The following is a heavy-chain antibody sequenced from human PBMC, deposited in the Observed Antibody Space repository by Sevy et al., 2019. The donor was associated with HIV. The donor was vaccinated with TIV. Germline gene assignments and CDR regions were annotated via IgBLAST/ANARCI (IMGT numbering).Heavy chain of an antibody. CDR3: VKERVGYISSWYYFDY. CDR1: GSTVNPYA. CDR2: INNSGGSK. D-gene: IGHD6-13*01. J-gene: IGHJ4*02. V-gene: IGHV3-23*01. Sequence: GGSLRLSCIASGSTVNPYAMSWVRQAPGKGLEWVAVINNSGGSKDYADSVGGRFSISRDNPNGYLEMNSLGVEDTAVYYCVKERVGYISSWYYFDYWGQGTLVTVSS.